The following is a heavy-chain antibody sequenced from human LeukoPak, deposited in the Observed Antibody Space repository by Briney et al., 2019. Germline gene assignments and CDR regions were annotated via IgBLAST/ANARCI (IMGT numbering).Heavy chain of an antibody. CDR2: IWFDGSNK. D-gene: IGHD7-27*01. J-gene: IGHJ3*02. Sequence: PGRSLRLSCAASGFTFSTYAMHWVRQAPGKGLEWVAVIWFDGSNKYYADSVKGRFTISRDNSKNTLYLQMNSLRAEDTAVYSCARDANWGFDAFDIWGQGTMVTVSS. V-gene: IGHV3-33*08. CDR1: GFTFSTYA. CDR3: ARDANWGFDAFDI.